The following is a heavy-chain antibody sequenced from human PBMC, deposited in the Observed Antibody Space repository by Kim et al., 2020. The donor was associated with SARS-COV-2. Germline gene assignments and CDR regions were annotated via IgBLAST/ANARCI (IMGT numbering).Heavy chain of an antibody. V-gene: IGHV4-4*08. CDR3: AGTARGANFDY. Sequence: NHNPSLARRVTSSVDTSKNQFSLKLSSVTAADTAVYCCAGTARGANFDYWGRGALVTVSS. D-gene: IGHD1-26*01. J-gene: IGHJ4*02.